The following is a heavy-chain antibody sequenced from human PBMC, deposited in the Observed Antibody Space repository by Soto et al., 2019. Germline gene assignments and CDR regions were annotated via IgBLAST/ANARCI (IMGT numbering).Heavy chain of an antibody. D-gene: IGHD5-12*01. Sequence: PSETLSLTCSVSGGSVTSDSYYWNWIRQPPGKGLEWIGYINDSGRTNYNTSLRTRVNILVDKSKNQFSLRLNSVTATDTAVYYGASARGYSDYDLIWGQGTLVTVSS. J-gene: IGHJ4*02. V-gene: IGHV4-61*01. CDR2: INDSGRT. CDR1: GGSVTSDSYY. CDR3: ASARGYSDYDLI.